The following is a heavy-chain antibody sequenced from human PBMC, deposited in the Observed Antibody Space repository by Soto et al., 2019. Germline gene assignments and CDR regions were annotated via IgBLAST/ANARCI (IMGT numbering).Heavy chain of an antibody. D-gene: IGHD1-26*01. Sequence: PGGSLRLSCAASGLTFHRPGMHWVRQAPGKGLEWVAVISFDGLKTYYADSVKGRFTISRDNTNTTLFLQMNTLRPEDTAVYYCAQDRSGSYPFYYGMDVWGQGTTVTVPS. V-gene: IGHV3-30*18. CDR1: GLTFHRPG. J-gene: IGHJ6*02. CDR3: AQDRSGSYPFYYGMDV. CDR2: ISFDGLKT.